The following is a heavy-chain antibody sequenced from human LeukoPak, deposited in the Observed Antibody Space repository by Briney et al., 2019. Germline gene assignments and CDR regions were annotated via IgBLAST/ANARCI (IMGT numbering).Heavy chain of an antibody. CDR1: GYCFTSYW. J-gene: IGHJ4*02. Sequence: GESLKISCKGSGYCFTSYWISWVRQMPGKGLEWMGTIDPSDSYTNYSPSFQGHVTISADKSISTAYLQWSSLKAADPAMYYCARLPSMAAVAGDYFDYWGQGTLVTVSS. V-gene: IGHV5-10-1*01. CDR2: IDPSDSYT. CDR3: ARLPSMAAVAGDYFDY. D-gene: IGHD6-19*01.